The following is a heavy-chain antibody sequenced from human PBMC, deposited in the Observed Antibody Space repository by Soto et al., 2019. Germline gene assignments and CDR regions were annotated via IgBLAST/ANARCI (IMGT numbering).Heavy chain of an antibody. CDR3: ARDGIHCGGDCRYNWFDP. J-gene: IGHJ5*02. V-gene: IGHV1-69*13. CDR2: IIPIFGTA. CDR1: GGTFSSYA. D-gene: IGHD2-21*02. Sequence: ASVKVSCKASGGTFSSYAISWVRQAPGQGLEWMGGIIPIFGTANYAQKFQGRVTITADESTSTAYMELSSLRSEDTAVYYCARDGIHCGGDCRYNWFDPWGQGTLVTVSS.